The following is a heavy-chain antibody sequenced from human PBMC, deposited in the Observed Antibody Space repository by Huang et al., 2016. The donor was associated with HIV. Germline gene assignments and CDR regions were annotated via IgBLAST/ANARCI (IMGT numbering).Heavy chain of an antibody. Sequence: QLQLQESGPGLVKPSETLSLTCTVSGGSIRSDNYYWGWIRQPPGKGLEWVGSIDYSGSTDYNPSLKSRVTITGDTSKNQFSLKMRSVTAADTAVYYCARLPGSITMIRGVITDPYWGQGTLVTVSS. D-gene: IGHD3-10*01. CDR3: ARLPGSITMIRGVITDPY. V-gene: IGHV4-39*01. J-gene: IGHJ4*02. CDR1: GGSIRSDNYY. CDR2: IDYSGST.